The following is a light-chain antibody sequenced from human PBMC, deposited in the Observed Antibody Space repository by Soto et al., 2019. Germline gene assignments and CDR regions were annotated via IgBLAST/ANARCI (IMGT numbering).Light chain of an antibody. J-gene: IGLJ2*01. Sequence: QSALTQPASVSGSPGQSITISCTGTSSDVGAYNHVSWYQHHTGKAPKLMIFEVSNRPSGISDRFSGFKSANTAYLTISGVQPEDEADYHCSSYTTIKTVVFGGGTKLTVL. V-gene: IGLV2-14*01. CDR3: SSYTTIKTVV. CDR1: SSDVGAYNH. CDR2: EVS.